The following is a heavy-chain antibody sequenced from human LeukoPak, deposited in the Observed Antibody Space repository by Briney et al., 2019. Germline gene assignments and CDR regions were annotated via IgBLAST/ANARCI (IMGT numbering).Heavy chain of an antibody. CDR1: GFTFSNYW. CDR2: TKQDETEK. Sequence: GGSLRLSCAASGFTFSNYWMSWVRQAPGKGLEWVANTKQDETEKHYADSVKGRFTTSRDNAQNSLYLQMNSLRAEDTAVYFCAKNRQWLLADYWGQGTVVTVSS. V-gene: IGHV3-7*02. J-gene: IGHJ4*02. CDR3: AKNRQWLLADY. D-gene: IGHD3-22*01.